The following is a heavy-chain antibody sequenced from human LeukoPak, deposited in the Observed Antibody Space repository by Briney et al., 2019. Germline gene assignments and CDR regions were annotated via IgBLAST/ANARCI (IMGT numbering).Heavy chain of an antibody. Sequence: GGSLRLSCAASGFTVSSNYMSWVRQAPGKGLEWVSVIYSGGSTYYADSVKGRFTIARDNSKNTLYLQMNSLRAEGTAVYYCARVGYYYGSGYFDYWGQGTLVTVSS. V-gene: IGHV3-53*01. J-gene: IGHJ4*02. CDR1: GFTVSSNY. CDR2: IYSGGST. D-gene: IGHD3-10*01. CDR3: ARVGYYYGSGYFDY.